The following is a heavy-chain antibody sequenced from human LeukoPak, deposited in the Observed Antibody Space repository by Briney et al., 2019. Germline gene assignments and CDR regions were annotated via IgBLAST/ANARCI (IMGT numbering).Heavy chain of an antibody. V-gene: IGHV3-23*01. Sequence: PGGSLRLSCAASGFTFSNYGMSWVRQAPGKGLEWVSGISGSGGDTHYADSVKGRFTISRDNSKNTLHLQMNSLRAEDTAVYYCARGLAVAGTGFDYWGQGTLVTVSS. CDR2: ISGSGGDT. D-gene: IGHD6-19*01. CDR1: GFTFSNYG. J-gene: IGHJ4*02. CDR3: ARGLAVAGTGFDY.